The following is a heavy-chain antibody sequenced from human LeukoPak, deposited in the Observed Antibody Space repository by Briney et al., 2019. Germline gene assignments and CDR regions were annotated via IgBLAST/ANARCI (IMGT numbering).Heavy chain of an antibody. Sequence: PSEALSLTCTVSGGSVRSDSYYWSWIRQPPGKGLEWIGYVYYSGSTNYNPSLKSRVTISVDTSKNQFSLKLNSMTAADTAVYYCARGEGARDGYNYEGPFYFDYWGQGTLVTVSS. J-gene: IGHJ4*02. CDR2: VYYSGST. V-gene: IGHV4-61*01. CDR3: ARGEGARDGYNYEGPFYFDY. CDR1: GGSVRSDSYY. D-gene: IGHD5-24*01.